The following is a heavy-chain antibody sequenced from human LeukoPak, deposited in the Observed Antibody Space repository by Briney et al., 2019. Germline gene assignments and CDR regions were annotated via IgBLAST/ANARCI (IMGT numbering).Heavy chain of an antibody. V-gene: IGHV3-30*04. CDR3: AKALFAYGGYFDY. D-gene: IGHD4-23*01. Sequence: DPGGSLRLSCAASGFNFGNFAMHWFRQAPGKGLEWVAVISYDGSNKYYADSVKGRFTISRDNSKNTLYLQMNSLRAEDTAVYYCAKALFAYGGYFDYWGQGTLVTVSS. CDR1: GFNFGNFA. J-gene: IGHJ4*02. CDR2: ISYDGSNK.